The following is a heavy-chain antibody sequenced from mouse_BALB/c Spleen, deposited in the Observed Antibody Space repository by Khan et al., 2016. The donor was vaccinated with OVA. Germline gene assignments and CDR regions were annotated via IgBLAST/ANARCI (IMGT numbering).Heavy chain of an antibody. CDR3: ARGYYGTTSFAY. D-gene: IGHD1-1*01. Sequence: QVQLQQPGAELVRPGASVKLSCKASGYTFTIYWMNWLKQRPGQGLEWIGMIDPSDSETHYSQMFKDKATLTVDKSSSTAYMQLSSLTSEDSAVYSCARGYYGTTSFAYWGQGTLVTVSA. CDR1: GYTFTIYW. J-gene: IGHJ3*01. V-gene: IGHV1-61*01. CDR2: IDPSDSET.